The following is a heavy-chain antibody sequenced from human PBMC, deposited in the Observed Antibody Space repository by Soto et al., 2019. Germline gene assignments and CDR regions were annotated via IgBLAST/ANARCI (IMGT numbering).Heavy chain of an antibody. CDR2: ISGSGGST. J-gene: IGHJ4*02. Sequence: GGSLRLSCAASGFTFSNYAMNWVRQAPGKGLGWVSTISGSGGSTYYVDSVKGRFTLSRDSSKNTLYLQMNSLRAEDTAIYYCARWPVGASGAPDYWGQGTPVTVSS. V-gene: IGHV3-23*01. CDR3: ARWPVGASGAPDY. CDR1: GFTFSNYA. D-gene: IGHD1-26*01.